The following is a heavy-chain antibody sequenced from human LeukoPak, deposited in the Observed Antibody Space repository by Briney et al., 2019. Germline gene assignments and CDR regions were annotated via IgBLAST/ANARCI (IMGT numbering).Heavy chain of an antibody. CDR3: ARETAAGYFDY. CDR1: GFTFSSYG. Sequence: GGSLRLSCAASGFTFSSYGMHWVRQAPGQGLEWMGIINPSGGSTSSAQKFQGRVTMTRDMSTSTVYMEMSSLSSEDTAVYYCARETAAGYFDYWGQGTLVTVSS. D-gene: IGHD6-13*01. J-gene: IGHJ4*02. V-gene: IGHV1-46*01. CDR2: INPSGGST.